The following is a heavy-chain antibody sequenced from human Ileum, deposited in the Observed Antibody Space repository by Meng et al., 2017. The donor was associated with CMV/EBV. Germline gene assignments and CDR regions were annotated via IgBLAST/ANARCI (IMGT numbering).Heavy chain of an antibody. Sequence: AAGYTFTRYGISWVRQAPGQGLEWMGWISDYNGNTNYAQKLQGRVTMTTDTSTSTAYMELRSLRSDDTAVYYCARDGSARRRGWFDPWGQGTLVTVSS. CDR2: ISDYNGNT. D-gene: IGHD5-12*01. J-gene: IGHJ5*02. V-gene: IGHV1-18*01. CDR1: GYTFTRYG. CDR3: ARDGSARRRGWFDP.